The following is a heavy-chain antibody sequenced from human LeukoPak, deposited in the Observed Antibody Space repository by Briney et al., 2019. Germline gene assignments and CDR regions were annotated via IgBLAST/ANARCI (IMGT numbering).Heavy chain of an antibody. J-gene: IGHJ6*02. CDR3: ASVYNYGMDV. CDR1: GYTFTSYD. V-gene: IGHV1-46*01. CDR2: LNPNGGST. Sequence: ASVKVSCKAPGYTFTSYDINWVRQAPGQGLEWMGILNPNGGSTSYAQKFQGRATLTRATSTSTVYMELSSLRSEDTAVYYCASVYNYGMDVWGQGTTVIVSS.